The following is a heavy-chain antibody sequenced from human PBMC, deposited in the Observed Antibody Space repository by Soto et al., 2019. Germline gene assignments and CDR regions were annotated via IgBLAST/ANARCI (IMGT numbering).Heavy chain of an antibody. V-gene: IGHV3-23*01. J-gene: IGHJ4*02. CDR2: IFGCGGNT. CDR3: SKARPSRNSVYDLAADY. CDR1: GFTFSSYA. Sequence: GGSLRLSCAASGFTFSSYAMSWVRQAPGQWLEWVSIIFGCGGNTYYADSVKGRFTVSIDNSKNTLYLQVNSLRAEDTAVYYCSKARPSRNSVYDLAADYWGQGTLVTVSS. D-gene: IGHD5-12*01.